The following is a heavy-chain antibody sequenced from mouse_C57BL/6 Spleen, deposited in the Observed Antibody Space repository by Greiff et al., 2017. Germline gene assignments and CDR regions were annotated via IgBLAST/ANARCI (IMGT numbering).Heavy chain of an antibody. CDR2: IDPENGDT. Sequence: DVKLQESGAELVRPGASVKLSCTASGFNIKDDYMHWVKQRPEQGLEWIGWIDPENGDTEYASKFQGKATITADTSSNTAYLQLSSLTSEDTAVYYCTTYGSSPRWGQGTLVTVSA. CDR1: GFNIKDDY. CDR3: TTYGSSPR. J-gene: IGHJ3*02. V-gene: IGHV14-4*01. D-gene: IGHD1-1*01.